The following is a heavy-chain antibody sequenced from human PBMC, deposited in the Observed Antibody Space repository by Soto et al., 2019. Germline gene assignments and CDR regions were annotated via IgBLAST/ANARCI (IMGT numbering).Heavy chain of an antibody. Sequence: GGSLRLSCAASGFTFSSYSMNWVRQAPGKGLEWVSSISSSSSYIYYADSVKGRFTISRDNAKNSLYLQMNSLRAEDTAVYYCARDYSSYGPFDYRGQGTLVTVSS. V-gene: IGHV3-21*01. D-gene: IGHD5-18*01. CDR1: GFTFSSYS. CDR3: ARDYSSYGPFDY. CDR2: ISSSSSYI. J-gene: IGHJ4*02.